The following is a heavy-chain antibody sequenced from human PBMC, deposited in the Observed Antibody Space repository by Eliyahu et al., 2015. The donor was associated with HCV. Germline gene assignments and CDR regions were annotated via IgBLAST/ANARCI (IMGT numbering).Heavy chain of an antibody. D-gene: IGHD2-15*01. Sequence: QVTLKESGPVLVKPTETLTLTCTVSGFSLSNARMGVSWIRQPPGKALEWLAHIFSNDEKSYSTSLKSRLTISKDTSKSQVVLTMTNMDPVDTATYYCARIYCSGGSCYSDYYGMDVWGQGTTVTVSS. CDR3: ARIYCSGGSCYSDYYGMDV. CDR1: GFSLSNARMG. V-gene: IGHV2-26*01. J-gene: IGHJ6*02. CDR2: IFSNDEK.